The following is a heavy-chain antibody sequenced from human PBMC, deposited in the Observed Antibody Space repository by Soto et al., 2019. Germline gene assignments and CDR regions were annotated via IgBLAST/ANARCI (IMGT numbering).Heavy chain of an antibody. CDR2: IYYSGST. V-gene: IGHV4-30-4*01. J-gene: IGHJ3*02. Sequence: PSETLSLTCTVSGGSISSGDYYWSWIRQPPGKGLEWIGYIYYSGSTYYNPSLKSRVTISVDTSKNQFSLKLSSVTAADTAVYYCAGLVVTADAFDIWGQGTMVTVSS. CDR3: AGLVVTADAFDI. D-gene: IGHD2-21*02. CDR1: GGSISSGDYY.